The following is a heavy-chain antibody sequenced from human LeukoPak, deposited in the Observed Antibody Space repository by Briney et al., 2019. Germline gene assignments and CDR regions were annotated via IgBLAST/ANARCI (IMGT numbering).Heavy chain of an antibody. CDR2: ISRSSSTI. V-gene: IGHV3-48*01. J-gene: IGHJ3*01. CDR3: ARGGDFGVPAPLGIDAFDF. D-gene: IGHD2-2*01. Sequence: PGGSLRLSCAASGFSFNSYSMNWVRQAPGKGLEWISYISRSSSTIHYADSVKGRFTISRDDAKNSLFLQMNSLTTEDTAVYYCARGGDFGVPAPLGIDAFDFWGQGTMVTVSS. CDR1: GFSFNSYS.